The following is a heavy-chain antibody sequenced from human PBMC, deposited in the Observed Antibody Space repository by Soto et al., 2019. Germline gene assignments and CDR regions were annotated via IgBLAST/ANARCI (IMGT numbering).Heavy chain of an antibody. CDR1: GFTFSSYD. CDR2: IGTAGDT. CDR3: ARDEGGWKYFDY. V-gene: IGHV3-13*01. Sequence: GGSLRLSCAASGFTFSSYDMHWVRQATGKGLEWVSAIGTAGDTYYPGSVKGRFTISRENAKNSLYLQMNSLRAEDTAVYYCARDEGGWKYFDYWGQGTLVTVSS. J-gene: IGHJ4*02. D-gene: IGHD1-1*01.